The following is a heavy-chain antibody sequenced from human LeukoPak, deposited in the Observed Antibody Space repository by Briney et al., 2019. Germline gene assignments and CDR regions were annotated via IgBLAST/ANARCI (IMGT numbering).Heavy chain of an antibody. J-gene: IGHJ4*02. D-gene: IGHD6-13*01. CDR2: IDHSGRT. CDR1: GFTFSSYA. CDR3: AKKSIVTAGRKPYDF. Sequence: GSLRLSCAASGFTFSSYAMSWVRQAPGKGLEWIGEIDHSGRTNSNVSLKSRVTTSVDMSKNQFSLRLSSVTAADTAVYYCAKKSIVTAGRKPYDFWDQGTLVTV. V-gene: IGHV4-34*08.